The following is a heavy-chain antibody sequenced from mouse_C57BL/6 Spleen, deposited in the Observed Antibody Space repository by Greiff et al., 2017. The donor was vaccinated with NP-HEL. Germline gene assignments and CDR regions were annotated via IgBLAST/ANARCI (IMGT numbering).Heavy chain of an antibody. J-gene: IGHJ1*03. D-gene: IGHD1-1*01. Sequence: VQRVESGAELARPGASVKMSCKASGYTFTSYTMHWVKQRPGQGLEWIGYINPSSGYTKYNQKFKDKATLTADKSSSTAYMQLSSLTSEDSAVYYCAKNYYGSSYDYFDVWGTGTTVTVSS. CDR1: GYTFTSYT. V-gene: IGHV1-4*01. CDR3: AKNYYGSSYDYFDV. CDR2: INPSSGYT.